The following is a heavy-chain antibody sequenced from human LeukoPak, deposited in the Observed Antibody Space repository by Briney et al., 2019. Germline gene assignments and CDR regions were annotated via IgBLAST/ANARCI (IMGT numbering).Heavy chain of an antibody. D-gene: IGHD6-13*01. CDR1: GFTFSSYA. V-gene: IGHV3-30-3*01. CDR2: ISYDGSNK. CDR3: ARPIAAVVGNWFDP. Sequence: PGGSLRLSCAASGFTFSSYAMHWVRQAPGKGLEWVAVISYDGSNKYYADSVKGRFTISRGNSKNTLYLQMNSLRAEDTAVYYCARPIAAVVGNWFDPWGQGTLVTVSS. J-gene: IGHJ5*02.